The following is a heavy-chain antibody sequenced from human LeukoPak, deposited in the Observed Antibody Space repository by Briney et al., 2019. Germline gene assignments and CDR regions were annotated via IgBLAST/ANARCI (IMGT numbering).Heavy chain of an antibody. Sequence: PGGSLRLSCAASGFTFSSYGMHWVRQAPGKGLEWVALIWYDGNNKYYADSVKGRFTISRDNSKNMLYLQMNSLRAEDTAMFYCARSYCSGGSCYSGYYYGTDVWGKGTTVTVSS. CDR3: ARSYCSGGSCYSGYYYGTDV. V-gene: IGHV3-33*01. CDR2: IWYDGNNK. D-gene: IGHD2-15*01. CDR1: GFTFSSYG. J-gene: IGHJ6*04.